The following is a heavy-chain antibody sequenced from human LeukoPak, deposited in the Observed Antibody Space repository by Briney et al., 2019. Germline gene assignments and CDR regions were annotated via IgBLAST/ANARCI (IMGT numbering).Heavy chain of an antibody. CDR2: IYNGGNT. Sequence: SETLSLTCTVSGGSVSINYWNWIRQPAGKGLEWIGRIYNGGNTNYNPPLESRVTISIDRSKNQFPLKLTSVTAADTAVYYCANSISMDFEFWGQGTLVTVSS. CDR3: ANSISMDFEF. D-gene: IGHD2/OR15-2a*01. V-gene: IGHV4-4*07. J-gene: IGHJ4*02. CDR1: GGSVSINY.